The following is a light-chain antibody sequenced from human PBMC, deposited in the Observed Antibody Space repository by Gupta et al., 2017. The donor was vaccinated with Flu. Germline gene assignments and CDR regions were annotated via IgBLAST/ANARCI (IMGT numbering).Light chain of an antibody. V-gene: IGKV3-20*01. CDR1: QSVGSGY. J-gene: IGKJ1*01. Sequence: EIVLTQSPGTLSVSPGERATLSCRASQSVGSGYLAWYQQKPGQPPRLLIYGASNRATGIPDRFSGSGSGTDFSLTISRREPEDFAVYYCQQDGGSPRTFGQGTKVEIK. CDR3: QQDGGSPRT. CDR2: GAS.